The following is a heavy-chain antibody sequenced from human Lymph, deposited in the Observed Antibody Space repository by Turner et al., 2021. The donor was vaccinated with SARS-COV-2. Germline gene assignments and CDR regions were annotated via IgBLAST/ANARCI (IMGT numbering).Heavy chain of an antibody. CDR2: IHPNSGVT. CDR1: GYTLTGYY. V-gene: IGHV1-2*02. Sequence: QVQLVQSGAEVKKPGASVKVSCKASGYTLTGYYMHWVRQAPGQGREWMGWIHPNSGVTNYAQKFQGRVTMTRDTSISTAYMDLSRLRSDDTAMYYCARSRDLQSMVRGVDPFDYWGQGTLVTVSS. CDR3: ARSRDLQSMVRGVDPFDY. J-gene: IGHJ4*02. D-gene: IGHD3-10*01.